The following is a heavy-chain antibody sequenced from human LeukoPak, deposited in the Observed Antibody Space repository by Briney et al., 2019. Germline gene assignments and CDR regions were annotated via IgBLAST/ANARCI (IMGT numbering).Heavy chain of an antibody. V-gene: IGHV4-39*07. CDR1: GGSISSSSYY. D-gene: IGHD2-15*01. CDR3: AREGSNCSGGSCFYFDY. CDR2: IYYSGST. J-gene: IGHJ4*02. Sequence: SETLSLTCTVSGGSISSSSYYWGWIRQPPGKGLEWLGSIYYSGSTYYNPSLKSRVTISVDTSKNPFSLKLSSVTAADTAVYYCAREGSNCSGGSCFYFDYWGQGTLVTVSS.